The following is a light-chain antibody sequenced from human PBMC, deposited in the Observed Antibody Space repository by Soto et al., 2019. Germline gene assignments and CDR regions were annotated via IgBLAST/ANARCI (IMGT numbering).Light chain of an antibody. CDR1: QSVNTN. CDR2: GAS. CDR3: QQYNNWPWT. J-gene: IGKJ1*01. V-gene: IGKV3-15*01. Sequence: EIVMTQSPATLSVSPGERATLSCRASQSVNTNLAWYQQKPGQAPRLLIYGASTGATGFQARFSGSGSGTEFTLTISSLQSEDFAVYYCQQYNNWPWTFGLGTKVEIK.